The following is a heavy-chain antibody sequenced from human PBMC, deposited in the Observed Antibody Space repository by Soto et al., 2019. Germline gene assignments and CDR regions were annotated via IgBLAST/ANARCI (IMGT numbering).Heavy chain of an antibody. CDR3: ARGHWGDYGDFSGAFDI. CDR2: IYYSGST. D-gene: IGHD4-17*01. V-gene: IGHV4-31*03. CDR1: GGSISSGGYY. J-gene: IGHJ3*02. Sequence: QVQLQESGPGLVKPSQTLSLTCTVSGGSISSGGYYWSWIRQHPGKGLEWIGYIYYSGSTYYNPSLKSRVTISVDTSKNQFSLKLSSVTAADTAVYYCARGHWGDYGDFSGAFDIWGQGTMVTVSS.